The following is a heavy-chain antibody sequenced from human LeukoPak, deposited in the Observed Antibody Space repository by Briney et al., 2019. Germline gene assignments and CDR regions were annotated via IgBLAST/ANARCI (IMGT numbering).Heavy chain of an antibody. CDR2: IYYSGSS. Sequence: SETLSLTCAVSGGSISSRSYYWGWIRQPPGKGLEWIGSIYYSGSSYNNPSLKSRVTISVDTSKNQFSLKLSSVTAADTAVYFCARQRTDDSSGSLDYWGQGTLVTVSS. D-gene: IGHD3-22*01. CDR3: ARQRTDDSSGSLDY. V-gene: IGHV4-39*07. CDR1: GGSISSRSYY. J-gene: IGHJ4*02.